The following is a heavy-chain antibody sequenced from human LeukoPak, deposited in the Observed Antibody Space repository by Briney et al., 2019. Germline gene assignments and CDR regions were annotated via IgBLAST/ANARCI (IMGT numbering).Heavy chain of an antibody. V-gene: IGHV1-69*06. D-gene: IGHD3-22*01. CDR1: GYTFTSYD. Sequence: SVKVSCKASGYTFTSYDINWVRQAPGQGLEWMGGIIPIFGTANYAQKFQGRVTITADKSTSTAYMELSSLRSEDTAVYYCARLRNRDSSDVGWFDPWGQGTLVTVSS. CDR2: IIPIFGTA. CDR3: ARLRNRDSSDVGWFDP. J-gene: IGHJ5*02.